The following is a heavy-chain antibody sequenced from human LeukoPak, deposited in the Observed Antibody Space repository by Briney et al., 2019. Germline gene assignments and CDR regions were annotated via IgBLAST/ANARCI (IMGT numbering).Heavy chain of an antibody. CDR1: GFTFSSYA. CDR2: ISGSGGST. D-gene: IGHD3-22*01. J-gene: IGHJ4*02. Sequence: GGSLRLSCAASGFTFSSYAMSWVRQAPGKGLEWVSVISGSGGSTYYADSVKGRFTVSRDNSKNTLYLQMNSLRAEDTAVYYCAKSAVDYYESSFDYWGQGTLVTVSS. CDR3: AKSAVDYYESSFDY. V-gene: IGHV3-23*01.